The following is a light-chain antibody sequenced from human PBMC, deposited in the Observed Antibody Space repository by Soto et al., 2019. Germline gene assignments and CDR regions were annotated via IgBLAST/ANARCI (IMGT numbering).Light chain of an antibody. J-gene: IGKJ3*01. CDR3: QKYSSVPV. CDR2: AAS. V-gene: IGKV1-27*01. CDR1: QGIRNF. Sequence: DIQMTQSPPSLSASVGDRVTITCRASQGIRNFVAWYPQKPGKAPKLLIYAASTLQSGVPSRFSGSGSGTDFTLTINSLQPEDVATYSCQKYSSVPVFGPGTKVEIK.